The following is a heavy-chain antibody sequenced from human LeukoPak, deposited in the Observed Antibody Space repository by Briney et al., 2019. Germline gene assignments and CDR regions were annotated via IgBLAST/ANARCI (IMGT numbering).Heavy chain of an antibody. CDR1: GFTFSSYA. J-gene: IGHJ6*02. Sequence: GGSLRLSCAASGFTFSSYAMSWVRQAPGKGLEWVSVIYSGGSTYYADSVKGRFTISRDNSKNTLYLQMNSLRAEDTAVYYCASLDGMDVWGQGTTVTVSS. V-gene: IGHV3-53*01. D-gene: IGHD3-16*01. CDR3: ASLDGMDV. CDR2: IYSGGST.